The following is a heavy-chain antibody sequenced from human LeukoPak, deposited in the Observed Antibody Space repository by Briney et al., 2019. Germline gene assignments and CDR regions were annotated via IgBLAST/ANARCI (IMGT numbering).Heavy chain of an antibody. J-gene: IGHJ4*02. V-gene: IGHV4-39*07. Sequence: SETLSLTCTVSGGSISSSSYYWGWIRQPPGKGLEWIGSIYYSGSTYYNPSLKSRVTISVDTSKNQFSLKLSSVTAADTAVYYCARLRRWLQSNYFDYWGQGTLVTVSS. D-gene: IGHD5-24*01. CDR1: GGSISSSSYY. CDR2: IYYSGST. CDR3: ARLRRWLQSNYFDY.